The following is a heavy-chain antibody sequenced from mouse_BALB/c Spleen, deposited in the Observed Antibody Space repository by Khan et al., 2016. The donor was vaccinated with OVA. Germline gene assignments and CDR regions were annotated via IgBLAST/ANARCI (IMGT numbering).Heavy chain of an antibody. CDR1: GYTFTSYW. CDR3: ARSNYYGTGLDAMDY. V-gene: IGHV1S41*01. D-gene: IGHD1-1*01. J-gene: IGHJ4*01. Sequence: DLVKPGASVKLSCKASGYTFTSYWINWTKQRPGQGLEWIGQISPGSDSSYYNEMFKGKATLTVDSSSTTAYIQLSSLSSEDSAVYFCARSNYYGTGLDAMDYWGQGTSVTVSS. CDR2: ISPGSDSS.